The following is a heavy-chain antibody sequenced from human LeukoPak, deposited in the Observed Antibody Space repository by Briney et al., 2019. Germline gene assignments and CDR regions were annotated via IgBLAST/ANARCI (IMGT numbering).Heavy chain of an antibody. Sequence: GASVKVSCKASGYTFTSYVSSWVRQAPGQGLEWMGWISASNVNSNYAQKLHGRVTMTTDTSTSTANMELRSLRTDDAAVYYCATDETTVDNYYSGIDFWGQGTTVTVSS. V-gene: IGHV1-18*01. CDR1: GYTFTSYV. CDR3: ATDETTVDNYYSGIDF. CDR2: ISASNVNS. D-gene: IGHD4-23*01. J-gene: IGHJ6*02.